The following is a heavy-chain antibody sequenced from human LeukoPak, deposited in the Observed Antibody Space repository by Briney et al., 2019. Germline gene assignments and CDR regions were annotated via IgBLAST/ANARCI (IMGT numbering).Heavy chain of an antibody. CDR1: GGSISSYY. CDR2: IYTSGST. CDR3: ARSGEAAAANCFDY. D-gene: IGHD6-13*01. Sequence: SETLSLTCTVSGGSISSYYWSWIRQPAGKGLEWIGRIYTSGSTNYNPSLKSRVTMSVDTSKNQFSLKLSSVTAADTAVYYCARSGEAAAANCFDYWGQGTLVTVSS. V-gene: IGHV4-4*07. J-gene: IGHJ4*02.